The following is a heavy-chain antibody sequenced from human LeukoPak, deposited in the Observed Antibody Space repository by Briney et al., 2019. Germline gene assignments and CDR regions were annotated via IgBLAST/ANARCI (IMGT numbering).Heavy chain of an antibody. V-gene: IGHV4-38-2*02. Sequence: SETLSLTCTVSGYSISSGYYWGWIRQPPGKGLEWIGSIYHSGSTYYNPSLKSRVTISVDTSKNQFSLKLSSVTAADTAVYYCARDPGYSGYDYPSWFDPWGQGTLATVSS. CDR2: IYHSGST. CDR3: ARDPGYSGYDYPSWFDP. CDR1: GYSISSGYY. D-gene: IGHD5-12*01. J-gene: IGHJ5*02.